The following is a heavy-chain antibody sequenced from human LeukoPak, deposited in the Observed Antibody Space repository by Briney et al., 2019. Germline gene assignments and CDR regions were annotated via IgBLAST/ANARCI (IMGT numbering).Heavy chain of an antibody. V-gene: IGHV1-2*02. J-gene: IGHJ4*02. D-gene: IGHD2-15*01. CDR1: GYTFTGYY. CDR2: INPNSGGT. CDR3: ARGYCSGRSCYYYFDY. Sequence: ASVKVSCKASGYTFTGYYMHWVRQAPGQGLEWMGWINPNSGGTNYAQKFQGRVTMTRDTSISTAYMELSRLRSDDTAVYYCARGYCSGRSCYYYFDYWGQGTLVTVSS.